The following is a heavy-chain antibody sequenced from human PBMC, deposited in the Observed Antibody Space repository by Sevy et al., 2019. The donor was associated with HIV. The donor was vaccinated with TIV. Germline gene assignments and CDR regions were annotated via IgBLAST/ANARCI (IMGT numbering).Heavy chain of an antibody. D-gene: IGHD6-19*01. CDR3: ARLDSYSIGWSPRYYFDY. J-gene: IGHJ4*02. Sequence: GESLKISCKGSAYTFTTHWIGWVRQMPGKGLEWMGIMSPGDSDPRYSPSFQGLVTMSVDKSVSTAYLQWNSLETSNTAIYYGARLDSYSIGWSPRYYFDYWGQGPLVTVSS. CDR2: MSPGDSDP. CDR1: AYTFTTHW. V-gene: IGHV5-51*01.